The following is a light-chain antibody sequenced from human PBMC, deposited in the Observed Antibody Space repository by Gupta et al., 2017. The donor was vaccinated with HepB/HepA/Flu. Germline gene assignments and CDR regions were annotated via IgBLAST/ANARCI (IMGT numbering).Light chain of an antibody. CDR3: RQGTHWPPYT. Sequence: DVVIRQSPLSLPVPLGQPPSISCRSGQRLAYTAGTTYLNWFQQRPGQSPRRLIYKVSNRDAGVPDRFSGSGAGSDFTLKISRVQAEDIVVYYCRQGTHWPPYTFGHGTKLDI. J-gene: IGKJ2*01. CDR1: QRLAYTAGTTY. V-gene: IGKV2-30*01. CDR2: KVS.